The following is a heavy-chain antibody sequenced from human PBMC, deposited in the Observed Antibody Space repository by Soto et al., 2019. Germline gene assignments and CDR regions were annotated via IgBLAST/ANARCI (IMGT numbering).Heavy chain of an antibody. D-gene: IGHD2-2*01. V-gene: IGHV1-3*01. CDR2: INAGNGNT. Sequence: QVQLVQSGAEVQKPGASVKVPCKASGYTFSNYAVHWVRQAPGQRLEWMGWINAGNGNTRYSQKFEDRVTISRDTSASTVYMELNGLRSEDTAVYFCARGHLAVVPVASWFYYMDVWGNGTTVTVSS. CDR1: GYTFSNYA. J-gene: IGHJ6*03. CDR3: ARGHLAVVPVASWFYYMDV.